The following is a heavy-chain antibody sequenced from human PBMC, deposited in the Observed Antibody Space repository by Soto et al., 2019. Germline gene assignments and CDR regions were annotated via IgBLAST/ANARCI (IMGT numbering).Heavy chain of an antibody. D-gene: IGHD6-13*01. CDR2: LHHDGTT. Sequence: PGGSLRLSXAACGIRVSDNYMIWVRQDSGKGLEWVAVLHHDGTTFYPDSVTGRLTISRDSCRNTLYLQMTSLRAEDSAVYYCAGSSSWYSHFDNWGHGTLVTVSS. CDR1: GIRVSDNY. V-gene: IGHV3-53*01. CDR3: AGSSSWYSHFDN. J-gene: IGHJ4*01.